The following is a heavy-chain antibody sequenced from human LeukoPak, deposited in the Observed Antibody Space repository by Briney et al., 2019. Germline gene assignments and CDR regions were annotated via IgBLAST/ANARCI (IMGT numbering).Heavy chain of an antibody. J-gene: IGHJ3*02. CDR2: IRYDGGNK. CDR3: AKLGLNVDTTMAIADAFDI. D-gene: IGHD5-18*01. Sequence: GRSLRLSCAASGFTFSAYGMHWVRQAPGKGLEWVAFIRYDGGNKYYADSVKGRFTISRDNSKNTLYLQMNSLRAVDTAVYYCAKLGLNVDTTMAIADAFDIWGQGTMVTVSS. V-gene: IGHV3-30*02. CDR1: GFTFSAYG.